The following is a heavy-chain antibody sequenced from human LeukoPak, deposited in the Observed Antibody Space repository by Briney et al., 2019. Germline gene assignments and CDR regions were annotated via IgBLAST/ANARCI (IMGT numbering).Heavy chain of an antibody. D-gene: IGHD1-14*01. CDR1: GFIFSNYG. V-gene: IGHV3-30*02. J-gene: IGHJ4*02. CDR2: LHNDETEI. Sequence: GGSLRLSCAASGFIFSNYGMHWVRQAPGKGLEWVAFLHNDETEIYYADSVKGRFTISRDNSKNTLYLQMSSLRDEDTAVYFCVKDTGRGDFWGQGTQVTVSS. CDR3: VKDTGRGDF.